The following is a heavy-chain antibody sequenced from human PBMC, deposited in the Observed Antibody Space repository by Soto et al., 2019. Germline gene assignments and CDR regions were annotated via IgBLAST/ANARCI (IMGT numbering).Heavy chain of an antibody. D-gene: IGHD6-19*01. CDR3: AKDRHDGNVWYYFDY. Sequence: GGSLRLSCAASGFTLSSYGMHWVRQAPGKGLEWVAAVSYDGRNQYYADSVKGRFSISRDKSKNTVSLQMNSLRGEDTAVYYCAKDRHDGNVWYYFDYWGQGTLVTVSS. V-gene: IGHV3-30*18. CDR2: VSYDGRNQ. CDR1: GFTLSSYG. J-gene: IGHJ4*02.